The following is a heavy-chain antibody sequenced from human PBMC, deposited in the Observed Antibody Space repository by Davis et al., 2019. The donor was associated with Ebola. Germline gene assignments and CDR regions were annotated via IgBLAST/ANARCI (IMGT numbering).Heavy chain of an antibody. D-gene: IGHD2-8*02. CDR1: GFTFSESA. V-gene: IGHV3-73*01. CDR3: SRHTD. J-gene: IGHJ4*02. CDR2: IRDKANNYAT. Sequence: GGSLRLSCAASGFTFSESAIHWFRQASGRGLEWVGRIRDKANNYATAYTPSVKGRFTISRDDSKNTAYLQMNGLKIEDTVIYYCSRHTDWGQGTLVTVSS.